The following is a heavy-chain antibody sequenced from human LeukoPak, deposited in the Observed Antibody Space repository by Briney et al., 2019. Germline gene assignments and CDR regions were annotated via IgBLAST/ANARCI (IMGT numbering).Heavy chain of an antibody. CDR3: AKRLSLRFDAFEI. D-gene: IGHD3-3*01. CDR1: GFTVSSNY. Sequence: GGSLRLSCAASGFTVSSNYMSWVRQAPGKGLEWVSSITDIGPNTYYASSVKGRFTISRDTSKNTLYLQMNSLRAEDTAIYYCAKRLSLRFDAFEIWGPGTTVTVSS. J-gene: IGHJ3*02. CDR2: TDIGPNT. V-gene: IGHV3-53*01.